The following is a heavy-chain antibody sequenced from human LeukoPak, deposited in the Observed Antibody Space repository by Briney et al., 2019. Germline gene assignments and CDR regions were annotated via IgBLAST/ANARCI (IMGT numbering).Heavy chain of an antibody. CDR3: ARDKGYSSSWYSFDY. J-gene: IGHJ4*02. CDR2: INPNSGGT. D-gene: IGHD6-13*01. Sequence: GASVKVSCKASGYTFTGYYMHWVRQAPGQGLEWMGRINPNSGGTNYAQKFQGRVTMTRDTSISTAYMELSRLRSDDTVVYYCARDKGYSSSWYSFDYWGQGTLVTVSS. V-gene: IGHV1-2*05. CDR1: GYTFTGYY.